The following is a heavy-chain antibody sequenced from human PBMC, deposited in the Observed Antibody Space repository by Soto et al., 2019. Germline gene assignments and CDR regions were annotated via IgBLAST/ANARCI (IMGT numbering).Heavy chain of an antibody. D-gene: IGHD5-12*01. V-gene: IGHV4-59*01. CDR2: IYYTGST. CDR1: GGSISNYY. Sequence: PSETLSLTCTVSGGSISNYYWSWIRQSPGKGLEWIGYIYYTGSTNYNPSLKSRVTISVDTSKNQFSLKLSSVTAADTAVYYCAREIGYSYYFDYWGQGTLVTVSS. CDR3: AREIGYSYYFDY. J-gene: IGHJ4*02.